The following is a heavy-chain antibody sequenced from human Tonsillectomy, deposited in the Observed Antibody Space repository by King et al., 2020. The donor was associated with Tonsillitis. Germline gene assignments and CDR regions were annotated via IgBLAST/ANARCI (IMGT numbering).Heavy chain of an antibody. CDR3: ARGGDILTGGGLFDP. CDR1: GGSISSGSYY. V-gene: IGHV4-61*02. D-gene: IGHD3-9*01. Sequence: VQLQESGPGLVKPSQTLSLTCTVSGGSISSGSYYWSWIRQPAGKGLEWIGRIYTSGSINYNPSLESRLTLSVDTPKNQFSLKLSSVTAADTAVYYCARGGDILTGGGLFDPWGQGTLVTVSS. J-gene: IGHJ5*02. CDR2: IYTSGSI.